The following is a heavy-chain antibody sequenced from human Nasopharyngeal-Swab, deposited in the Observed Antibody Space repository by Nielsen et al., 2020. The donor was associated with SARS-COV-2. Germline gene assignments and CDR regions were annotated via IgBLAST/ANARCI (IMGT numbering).Heavy chain of an antibody. CDR3: ARDSPYSSGWNYYYYYYYMDV. Sequence: VRQMPGKGLEWVANIKQDGSEKYYADSVKGRFTISRDNAKNSLYLQMNSLRAEDTAVYYCARDSPYSSGWNYYYYYYYMDVWGKGTTVTVSS. D-gene: IGHD6-19*01. V-gene: IGHV3-7*05. J-gene: IGHJ6*03. CDR2: IKQDGSEK.